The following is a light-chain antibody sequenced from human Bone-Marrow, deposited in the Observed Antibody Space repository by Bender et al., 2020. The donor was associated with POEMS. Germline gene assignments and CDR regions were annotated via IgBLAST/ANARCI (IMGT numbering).Light chain of an antibody. CDR2: SNI. CDR3: QSYDSRMSGNV. CDR1: SSNIGAGYD. J-gene: IGLJ3*02. V-gene: IGLV1-40*01. Sequence: QSVLTQPPSVSEAPGQRVTISCTGGSSNIGAGYDVNWYRQVPGTAPRLLIYSNINRPSGVPDRFSGSKSGSSASLAITGLQAEDEADYYCQSYDSRMSGNVFGGGTKLTVL.